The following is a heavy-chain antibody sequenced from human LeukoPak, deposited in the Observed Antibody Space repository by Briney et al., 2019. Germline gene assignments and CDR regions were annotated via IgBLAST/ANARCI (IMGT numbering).Heavy chain of an antibody. CDR3: ARQSVVAGTQWFDP. CDR2: TYYGGST. D-gene: IGHD6-19*01. Sequence: PSETLSLTRTVSGGSISGFYWSWIRQPPGKALEWLGYTYYGGSTYYSPSLNGRLTISSDMSKSQFSLKLRSMTAADTAVYYCARQSVVAGTQWFDPWGQGILVTVSS. CDR1: GGSISGFY. J-gene: IGHJ5*02. V-gene: IGHV4-59*08.